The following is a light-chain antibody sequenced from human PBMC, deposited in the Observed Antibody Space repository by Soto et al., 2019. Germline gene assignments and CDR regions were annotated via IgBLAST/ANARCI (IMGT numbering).Light chain of an antibody. CDR1: SSNIGAGYD. CDR2: GNS. Sequence: QSVLTQPPSVSGAPGQRVTISCTGSSSNIGAGYDVHWYQHLPGTAPKLLMYGNSNRPSGVPDRFSGSKYGTSASLAITGLQAEDEADYYCQSYDSSLTAVVFGGGTKLTVL. J-gene: IGLJ2*01. CDR3: QSYDSSLTAVV. V-gene: IGLV1-40*01.